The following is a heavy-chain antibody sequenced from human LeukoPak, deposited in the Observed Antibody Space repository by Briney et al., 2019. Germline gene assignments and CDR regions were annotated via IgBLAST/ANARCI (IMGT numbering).Heavy chain of an antibody. D-gene: IGHD6-13*01. CDR2: ISGRGGRT. CDR1: GFPFSTYA. V-gene: IGHV3-23*01. J-gene: IGHJ4*02. Sequence: GGSLRLSCAASGFPFSTYAMSWVRQTPEKGLEWVSSISGRGGRTYYADSVKGRFTIYRDNYKNTLYLQMNSLRAEDAAVYYCAKEGGIAAAGTGEYFDYWGQGALVTVS. CDR3: AKEGGIAAAGTGEYFDY.